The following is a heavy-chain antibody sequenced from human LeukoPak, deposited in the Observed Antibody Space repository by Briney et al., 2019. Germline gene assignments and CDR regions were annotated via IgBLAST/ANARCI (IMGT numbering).Heavy chain of an antibody. J-gene: IGHJ3*02. D-gene: IGHD3-3*02. CDR2: IYHSGST. CDR3: ARGPISHAFDI. CDR1: GGSISGYY. Sequence: SETLSLTCTVSGGSISGYYWSWIRQPPGKGLEWIGFIYHSGSTYYNPSLKSRVTISVDTSKNQFSLKLSSVTAADTAVYYCARGPISHAFDIWGQGTMVTVSS. V-gene: IGHV4-59*12.